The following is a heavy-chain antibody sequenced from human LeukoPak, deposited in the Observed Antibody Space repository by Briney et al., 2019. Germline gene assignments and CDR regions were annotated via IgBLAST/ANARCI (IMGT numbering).Heavy chain of an antibody. CDR2: IIPIFGTA. Sequence: ASVKVSCKASGGTFSSYAISWVRQAPGQGLEWMGGIIPIFGTANYAQKFQGRVTMTRDTSISTAYMELSRLRSDDTAVYYCASYYDSSGYYYHAFDIWGQGTMVTVSS. V-gene: IGHV1-69*05. D-gene: IGHD3-22*01. J-gene: IGHJ3*02. CDR3: ASYYDSSGYYYHAFDI. CDR1: GGTFSSYA.